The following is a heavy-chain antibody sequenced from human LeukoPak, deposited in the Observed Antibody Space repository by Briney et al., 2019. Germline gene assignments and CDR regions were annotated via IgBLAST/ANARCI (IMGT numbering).Heavy chain of an antibody. D-gene: IGHD3-10*01. CDR1: GDPVSNDGHS. Sequence: PSETLSLTCGVSGDPVSNDGHSWSWIRQPPGKGLEWIGHIYNIGSTYYNPSLKSRVTISLDRSKNQFSLKLSSVTAADTAVYYCGSHDYGFKKSLDYWGQGILVTVSS. V-gene: IGHV4-30-2*01. J-gene: IGHJ4*02. CDR3: GSHDYGFKKSLDY. CDR2: IYNIGST.